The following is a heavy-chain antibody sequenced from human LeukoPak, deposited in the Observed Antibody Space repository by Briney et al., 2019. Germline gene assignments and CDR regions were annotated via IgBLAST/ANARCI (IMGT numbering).Heavy chain of an antibody. CDR2: IKQDGSNK. Sequence: PGGSLRLSCAASGFTFSSYWMSWVRQAPGKGLEWVANIKQDGSNKYYADSVKGRFTISRDNSKNTLYLQMNSLRAEDTAVYYCARDSSGWDYWGQGTLVTVSS. J-gene: IGHJ4*02. CDR3: ARDSSGWDY. CDR1: GFTFSSYW. D-gene: IGHD6-19*01. V-gene: IGHV3-7*01.